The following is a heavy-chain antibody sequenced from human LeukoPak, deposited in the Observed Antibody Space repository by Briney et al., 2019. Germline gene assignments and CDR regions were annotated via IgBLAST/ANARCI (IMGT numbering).Heavy chain of an antibody. D-gene: IGHD2-8*02. V-gene: IGHV3-23*01. J-gene: IGHJ4*02. Sequence: GGTLRLSCAASGFTFSSYGMSWVRQAPGKGLEWVSAISGSGGSTYYADSVKGRFTISRDNSKSTLSLQMNSLRAEDTAIYYCATYRQVLLPFESWGQGTLVTVSS. CDR1: GFTFSSYG. CDR3: ATYRQVLLPFES. CDR2: ISGSGGST.